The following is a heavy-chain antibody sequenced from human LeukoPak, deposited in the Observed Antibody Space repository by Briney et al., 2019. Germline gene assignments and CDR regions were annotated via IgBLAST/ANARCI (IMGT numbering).Heavy chain of an antibody. D-gene: IGHD6-19*01. CDR3: ARTGASSGWYPY. V-gene: IGHV4-59*08. Sequence: PSETLSLTCRVSDDSISSYYWNWIRQPPGKPLEWIGYTHYSGNTNYNPSLKSRVTTLVDMSKNQFSLKLSSVTAADTAVYYCARTGASSGWYPYWGQGTLVTVSS. CDR1: DDSISSYY. J-gene: IGHJ4*02. CDR2: THYSGNT.